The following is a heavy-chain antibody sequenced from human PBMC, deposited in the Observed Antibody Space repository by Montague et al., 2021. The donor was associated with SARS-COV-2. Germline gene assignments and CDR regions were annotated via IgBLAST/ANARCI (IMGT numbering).Heavy chain of an antibody. CDR3: ARGSKWSHYFDY. D-gene: IGHD2-15*01. J-gene: IGHJ4*02. Sequence: SETLSLTCNVPGGSLSSYYWSWIRQRPGKGLEWIGYVYYNGNTNYNPSLKSRIILSVDTSKNHFSLKVSSVTAADTAVYYCARGSKWSHYFDYWGQGTLVTVSS. V-gene: IGHV4-59*01. CDR1: GGSLSSYY. CDR2: VYYNGNT.